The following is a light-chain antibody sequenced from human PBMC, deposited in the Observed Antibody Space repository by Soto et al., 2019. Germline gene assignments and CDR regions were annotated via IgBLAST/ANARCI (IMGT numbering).Light chain of an antibody. CDR2: AAS. V-gene: IGKV3-15*01. Sequence: EIEMTQSPATLSVSPGERATLSCRASQSVSSNLAWYQQKPGQAPRLLIYAASTMATGIPARFSGSGSGTEYALTISSLQSEDSAVYYCQQCSWHPFTVTFGGGTKVEIK. J-gene: IGKJ4*01. CDR1: QSVSSN. CDR3: QQCSWHPFTVT.